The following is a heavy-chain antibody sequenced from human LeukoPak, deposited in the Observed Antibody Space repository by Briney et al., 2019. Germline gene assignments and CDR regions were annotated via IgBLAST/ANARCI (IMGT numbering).Heavy chain of an antibody. J-gene: IGHJ6*02. CDR2: ISSSSSYI. V-gene: IGHV3-21*01. CDR1: GFTFSSYS. D-gene: IGHD3-10*01. Sequence: PGRSLRLSCAASGFTFSSYSMNWVRQAPGKGLEWVSSISSSSSYIYYADSVKGRFTISRDNAKNSLYLQMNSLRAEDTAVYYCARVRPRVGYYYYGMDVWGQGTTVTVSS. CDR3: ARVRPRVGYYYYGMDV.